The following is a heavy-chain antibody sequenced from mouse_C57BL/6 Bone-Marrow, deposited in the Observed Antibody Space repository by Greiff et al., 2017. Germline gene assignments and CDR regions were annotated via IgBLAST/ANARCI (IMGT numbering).Heavy chain of an antibody. V-gene: IGHV1-72*01. CDR2: IDPNSGGT. D-gene: IGHD2-4*01. CDR3: ARSRRLRRGGAMDY. Sequence: QVQLQQPGAELVKPGASVKLSCKASGYTFTSYWMHWVKQRPGRGLEWIGRIDPNSGGTKYNEKFKSKATLTVDKPSSTAYMQLSSLTSESSAVYYCARSRRLRRGGAMDYWGQGTSVTVSS. CDR1: GYTFTSYW. J-gene: IGHJ4*01.